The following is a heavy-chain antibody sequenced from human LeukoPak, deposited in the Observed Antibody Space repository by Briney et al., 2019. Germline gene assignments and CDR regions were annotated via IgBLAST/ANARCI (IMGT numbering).Heavy chain of an antibody. CDR3: TAEVVVAATAYYYYMDV. Sequence: GGSLRLSCAASGFTFSGSAMHWVRQASGKGLEWVGRIRSKANSYATAYAASVKGRFTISRDDSKNTAYLQMNSLKTEDTAVYYCTAEVVVAATAYYYYMDVWGKGTTVTVSS. D-gene: IGHD2-15*01. J-gene: IGHJ6*03. CDR1: GFTFSGSA. CDR2: IRSKANSYAT. V-gene: IGHV3-73*01.